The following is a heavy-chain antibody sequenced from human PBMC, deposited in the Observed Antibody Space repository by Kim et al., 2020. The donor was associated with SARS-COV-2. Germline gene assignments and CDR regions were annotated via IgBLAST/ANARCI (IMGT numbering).Heavy chain of an antibody. CDR2: ISYEGSLT. CDR3: AREYDLLTGVDH. J-gene: IGHJ5*02. D-gene: IGHD3-9*01. V-gene: IGHV3-30*04. Sequence: GGSLRLSCSASGFTFRSFAMHWVRQAPGKGLEWVAFISYEGSLTYYAESVKGRFTISRDNSKNALSLQMNSLRAEDTAIYYCAREYDLLTGVDHWGQGTLVTVSS. CDR1: GFTFRSFA.